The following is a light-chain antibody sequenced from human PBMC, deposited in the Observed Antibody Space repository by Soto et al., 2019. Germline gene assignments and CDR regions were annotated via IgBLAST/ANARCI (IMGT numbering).Light chain of an antibody. CDR3: QQYNSYSVT. J-gene: IGKJ4*01. CDR1: QSISSS. CDR2: KAS. Sequence: DIQMTQSPSTLSASVGDSVTITCRASQSISSSLAWYQQKPGKPPKLLIYKASSLPSGVPSRFSGSGSGTEFTLTISSLQPDDFATYYCQQYNSYSVTFGGGTKVDI. V-gene: IGKV1-5*03.